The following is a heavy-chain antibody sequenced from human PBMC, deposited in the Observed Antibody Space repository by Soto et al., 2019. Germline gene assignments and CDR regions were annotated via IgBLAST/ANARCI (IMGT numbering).Heavy chain of an antibody. D-gene: IGHD2-2*01. CDR2: ISPYSGYT. J-gene: IGHJ4*02. Sequence: GASVKVSCKGFGYNFIKYGINWVRQAPGQGLEWVGLISPYSGYTHSAQKFHGRLTLTTDTAAATAYMELRILRSADTALYYCTREAIVVIPAAQPSHFDSWGQGTLVTVSS. CDR3: TREAIVVIPAAQPSHFDS. V-gene: IGHV1-18*01. CDR1: GYNFIKYG.